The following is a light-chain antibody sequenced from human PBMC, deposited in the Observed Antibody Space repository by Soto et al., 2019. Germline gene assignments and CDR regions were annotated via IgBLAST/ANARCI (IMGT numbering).Light chain of an antibody. CDR3: QTWGTGSPVV. CDR1: SGPSSYA. V-gene: IGLV4-69*01. CDR2: FNSDGSH. J-gene: IGLJ2*01. Sequence: QPVLTQSPSASASVGASVKLTCTLSSGPSSYAIAWHQQQPEKAPRYLMKFNSDGSHNKGDGIPDRFSGSSSGADHYLTISHLQSEDEADYYCQTWGTGSPVVFGEGTKLTVL.